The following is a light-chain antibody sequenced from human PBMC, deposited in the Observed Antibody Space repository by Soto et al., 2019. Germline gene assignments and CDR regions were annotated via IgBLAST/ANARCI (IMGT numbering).Light chain of an antibody. CDR2: AAS. CDR3: QQSYSSPET. J-gene: IGKJ1*01. V-gene: IGKV1-39*01. CDR1: QSIASY. Sequence: DIQMTQSPSSLSASVGDRVTITCRASQSIASYLNWYQHKPGKAPKLLIYAASTLQSGVPSRFSGSVSGTDFTLTISSLQPEDFATYYCQQSYSSPETFGQGTPVEI.